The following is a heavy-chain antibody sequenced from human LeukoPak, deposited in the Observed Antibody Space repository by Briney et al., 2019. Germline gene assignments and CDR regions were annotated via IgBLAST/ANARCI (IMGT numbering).Heavy chain of an antibody. CDR2: IYTSGST. Sequence: SQTLSLTCTVSGGSISSGSYYWSWIRQPAGKGLEWIGRIYTSGSTNYNPSLKSRVNISVDTSKNQFSLKLSSVTAADTAVYYCARGGLQRGGGDFDYWGQGTLVTVSS. V-gene: IGHV4-61*02. CDR3: ARGGLQRGGGDFDY. J-gene: IGHJ4*02. CDR1: GGSISSGSYY. D-gene: IGHD3-16*01.